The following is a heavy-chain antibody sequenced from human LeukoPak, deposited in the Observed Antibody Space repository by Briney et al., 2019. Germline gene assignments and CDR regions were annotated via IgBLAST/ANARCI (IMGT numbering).Heavy chain of an antibody. V-gene: IGHV3-30*02. J-gene: IGHJ4*02. CDR1: GFTFNNYG. CDR2: IQPDGNDK. CDR3: AKRDRVTEFDY. Sequence: GGSLRLSCAASGFTFNNYGMHWVRQAPGKGLEWVALIQPDGNDKYYADSVKGRFTASRDNSKNTLFLQLNSLRVEDTAVYYCAKRDRVTEFDYWGQGTLVTVSS. D-gene: IGHD2-21*02.